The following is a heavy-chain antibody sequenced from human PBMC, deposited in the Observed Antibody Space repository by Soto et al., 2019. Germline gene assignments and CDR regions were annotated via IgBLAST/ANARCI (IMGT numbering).Heavy chain of an antibody. D-gene: IGHD6-6*01. CDR2: IWYDGSNK. Sequence: PGGSLRLSCAASGFPFSSYGMHWVRQAPGKGLEWVAVIWYDGSNKYYADSVKGRFTISRDNSKNTLYLQMNSLRAEDTAVYYCARDGGLISSSSSQPYYYYYGMDVWGQGTTVTVSS. J-gene: IGHJ6*02. CDR3: ARDGGLISSSSSQPYYYYYGMDV. V-gene: IGHV3-33*01. CDR1: GFPFSSYG.